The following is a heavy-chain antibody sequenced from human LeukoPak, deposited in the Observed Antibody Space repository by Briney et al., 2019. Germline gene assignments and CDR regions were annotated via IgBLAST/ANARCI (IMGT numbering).Heavy chain of an antibody. D-gene: IGHD6-13*01. CDR1: GFTFSSYA. V-gene: IGHV3-30-3*01. CDR3: ASTLAQQLVRGYFQH. J-gene: IGHJ1*01. Sequence: GRSLRLPCAASGFTFSSYAMHWVRQAPGKGLEWVAVISYDGSNKYYADSVKGRFTISRDNSKNTLYLQMNSLRAEDTAVYYCASTLAQQLVRGYFQHWGQGTLVTVSS. CDR2: ISYDGSNK.